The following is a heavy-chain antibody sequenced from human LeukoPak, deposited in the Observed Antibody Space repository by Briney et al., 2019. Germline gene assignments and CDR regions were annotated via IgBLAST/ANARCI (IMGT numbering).Heavy chain of an antibody. CDR1: GFTFSSYT. D-gene: IGHD2-8*01. Sequence: PGGSLRLSCAASGFTFSSYTMNWVRQAPGKGLEGVSSISSSSSYISYADSVKGRLTISRDNAKNSLSLQMNSLRAEDTAVYYCAREGIVLMVYHFDSWGQGTLVTVSS. CDR3: AREGIVLMVYHFDS. V-gene: IGHV3-21*01. J-gene: IGHJ4*02. CDR2: ISSSSSYI.